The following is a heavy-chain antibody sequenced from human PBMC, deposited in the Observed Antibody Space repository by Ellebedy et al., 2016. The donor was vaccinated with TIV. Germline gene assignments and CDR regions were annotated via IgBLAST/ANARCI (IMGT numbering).Heavy chain of an antibody. D-gene: IGHD5-18*01. CDR3: ASRPGYSYGLVY. CDR2: IYSGGST. J-gene: IGHJ4*02. Sequence: GGSPRLSCAASGFTVSSNYMSWVRQAPGKGLEWVSVIYSGGSTYYADSVKGRFTISRDNSKNTLYLQMNSLRAEDTAVYYCASRPGYSYGLVYWGQGTLVTVSS. V-gene: IGHV3-66*01. CDR1: GFTVSSNY.